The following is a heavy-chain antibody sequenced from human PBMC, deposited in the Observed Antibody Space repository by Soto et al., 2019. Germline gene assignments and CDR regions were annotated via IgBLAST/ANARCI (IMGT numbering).Heavy chain of an antibody. V-gene: IGHV4-61*01. D-gene: IGHD2-2*01. CDR1: GGSVGSGSYY. CDR3: ARDRFVVVPAFTYYYYGMDV. J-gene: IGHJ6*02. Sequence: PSETLSLTCTVSGGSVGSGSYYWSWIRQPLGKGLEWIGYIYYSGNTDYNPSLRGRATISVDTSKNQFSLKLSSVTAADTAVYYCARDRFVVVPAFTYYYYGMDVWGQGTTVTVSS. CDR2: IYYSGNT.